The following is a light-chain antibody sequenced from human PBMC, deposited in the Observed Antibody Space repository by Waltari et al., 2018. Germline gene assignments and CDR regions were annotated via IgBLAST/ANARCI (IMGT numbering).Light chain of an antibody. CDR1: NSGTYR. CDR3: HVWHPHVDPGV. V-gene: IGLV3-21*04. CDR2: DDR. Sequence: SYVVPQPPSVSVATGETATTTCGGDNSGTYRWHWDQQKAGQAPGLVIFDDRDRPSGIPERFSGSISGNTATLTISRVEAGDEARYYCHVWHPHVDPGVFGTGTEVTVL. J-gene: IGLJ1*01.